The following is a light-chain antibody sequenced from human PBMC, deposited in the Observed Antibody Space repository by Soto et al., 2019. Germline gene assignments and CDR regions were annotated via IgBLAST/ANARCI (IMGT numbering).Light chain of an antibody. J-gene: IGKJ1*01. CDR3: EQYNNCSPWT. CDR1: QSISSN. CDR2: GAS. Sequence: EIVMTQSPATLSVSPGERATLSCRASQSISSNLAWYQQKPGQAPKLLIYGASTRATGVPARFSGSGSGTEFTLTISSLQSEDFAVSYCEQYNNCSPWTFGQGTKVEIK. V-gene: IGKV3-15*01.